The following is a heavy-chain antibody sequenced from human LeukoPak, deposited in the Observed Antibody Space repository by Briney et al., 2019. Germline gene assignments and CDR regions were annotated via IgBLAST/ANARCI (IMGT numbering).Heavy chain of an antibody. CDR3: ARVYGDYSDAFDI. D-gene: IGHD4-17*01. Sequence: SETLSLTCTVSGGSISRYYWSWIRQPPGKGLEWIGYIYYSGSTNYNPSLKSRVTISVDTSKNQFSLKLSSVTAADTAVYYCARVYGDYSDAFDIWGQGTMVTVSS. CDR1: GGSISRYY. J-gene: IGHJ3*02. V-gene: IGHV4-59*01. CDR2: IYYSGST.